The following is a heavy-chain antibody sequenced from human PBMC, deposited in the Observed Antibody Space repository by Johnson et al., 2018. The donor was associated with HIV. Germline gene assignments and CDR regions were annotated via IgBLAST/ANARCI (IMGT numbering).Heavy chain of an antibody. CDR3: ARATDQRLDAFDI. Sequence: QMLLVESGGGVDQPGRSLRLSCAASGFTFNSYAMHWVCQAPGKGLEWVAVISYDGSNQYYADSVKGRFTISRDNSKNTLYLQMNSLRAEDKAVYYCARATDQRLDAFDIWGQGTMVTVSS. CDR1: GFTFNSYA. D-gene: IGHD6-25*01. J-gene: IGHJ3*02. V-gene: IGHV3-30-3*01. CDR2: ISYDGSNQ.